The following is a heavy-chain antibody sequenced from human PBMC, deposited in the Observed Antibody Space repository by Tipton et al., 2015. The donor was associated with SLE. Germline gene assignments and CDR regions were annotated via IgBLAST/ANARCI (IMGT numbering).Heavy chain of an antibody. CDR1: GGSITSHY. CDR3: ARGLMVRGVKVDY. V-gene: IGHV4-59*11. J-gene: IGHJ4*02. Sequence: TLSLTCTVSGGSITSHYWSWIRQPPGKGLEWIGYIYYTGDTKYNPSLKSRVTISVDTSKNQFSLKLSSVTAADTAVYYCARGLMVRGVKVDYWGQGTLVTVSS. CDR2: IYYTGDT. D-gene: IGHD3-10*01.